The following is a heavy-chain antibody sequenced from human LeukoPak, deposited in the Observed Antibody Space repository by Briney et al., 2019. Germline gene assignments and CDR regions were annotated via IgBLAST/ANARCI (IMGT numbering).Heavy chain of an antibody. CDR1: GGSISSYY. D-gene: IGHD3-22*01. CDR3: VRRGKDDSSGYWYYFDY. CDR2: IYYSGST. J-gene: IGHJ4*02. Sequence: SETLSLTCTVSGGSISSYYWSWIRQPPGKGLEWIGYIYYSGSTNYNPSLKSRVTISVDTSKNQFSLKLSSVTAADTAVYYCVRRGKDDSSGYWYYFDYWGQGTLVTVSS. V-gene: IGHV4-59*01.